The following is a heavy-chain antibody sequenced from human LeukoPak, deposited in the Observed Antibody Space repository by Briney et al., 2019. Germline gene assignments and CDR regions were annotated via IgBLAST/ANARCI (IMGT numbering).Heavy chain of an antibody. V-gene: IGHV5-51*01. CDR1: GYRFTIYW. Sequence: GEPLKISCKGSGYRFTIYWIGWVRQMPGRGLEWIGIIYPGDSDIRYSPSFQGQVNISADKSISTAYLQWSSLKASDTAMYYCVRRTTGEYYFDYWGQGTLVTVSS. CDR3: VRRTTGEYYFDY. D-gene: IGHD7-27*01. CDR2: IYPGDSDI. J-gene: IGHJ4*02.